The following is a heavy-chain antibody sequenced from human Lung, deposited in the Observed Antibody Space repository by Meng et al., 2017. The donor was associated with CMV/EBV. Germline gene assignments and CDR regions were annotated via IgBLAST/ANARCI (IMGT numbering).Heavy chain of an antibody. J-gene: IGHJ4*02. V-gene: IGHV3-13*01. Sequence: ESXKISXAASGFTFGGYDMHWVRQATGKGLEWVSVIGTAGDTYYPGSVRGRFTISRENAKNAIYLQMNSLRAGDTAVYYCARGRYFDWLLSEQNGWELLDYWGRGTLVTVSS. CDR2: IGTAGDT. CDR1: GFTFGGYD. CDR3: ARGRYFDWLLSEQNGWELLDY. D-gene: IGHD3-9*01.